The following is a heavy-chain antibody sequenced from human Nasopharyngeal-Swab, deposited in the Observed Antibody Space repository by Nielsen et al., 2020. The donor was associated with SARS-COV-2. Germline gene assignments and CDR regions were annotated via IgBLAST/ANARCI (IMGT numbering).Heavy chain of an antibody. CDR3: ARWRTDATMATGLDY. V-gene: IGHV1-2*02. J-gene: IGHJ4*01. Sequence: ASVTVSCKASGYTFTDYYIHWIRQAPGQGLEWMVWINPVSGDTSYEQKFQGRVTLTRDTSISTAYMELSRLRSDDTALYFCARWRTDATMATGLDYWGHGTLVTFSS. D-gene: IGHD5-24*01. CDR1: GYTFTDYY. CDR2: INPVSGDT.